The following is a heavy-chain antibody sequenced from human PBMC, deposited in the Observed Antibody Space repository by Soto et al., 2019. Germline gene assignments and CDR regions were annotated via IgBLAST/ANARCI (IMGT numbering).Heavy chain of an antibody. D-gene: IGHD4-17*01. V-gene: IGHV3-53*01. CDR1: GFTVTNKY. Sequence: GGSLRLSCAASGFTVTNKYMTWVRQAPGRGLEWVSVISSGGSTSYADSVKGRFTISRDNSKNILYLQMNSLRAEDTAVYYCARVDYGDYGWYFDLWGRGTLVTVSS. CDR3: ARVDYGDYGWYFDL. CDR2: ISSGGST. J-gene: IGHJ2*01.